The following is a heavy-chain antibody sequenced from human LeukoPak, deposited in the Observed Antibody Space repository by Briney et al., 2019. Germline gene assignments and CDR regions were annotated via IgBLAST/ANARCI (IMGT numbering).Heavy chain of an antibody. CDR1: GFTFSSYS. V-gene: IGHV3-21*01. Sequence: GGSLRLSCAASGFTFSSYSMNWVRQAPGKGLEWVSSISSSSSYIYYADSVKGRFTISRDNAKNSLYLQMNSLRAEDTAVYYCATNPPDCDAIDIWGQGTMVTVSS. CDR3: ATNPPDCDAIDI. CDR2: ISSSSSYI. J-gene: IGHJ3*02. D-gene: IGHD2-21*01.